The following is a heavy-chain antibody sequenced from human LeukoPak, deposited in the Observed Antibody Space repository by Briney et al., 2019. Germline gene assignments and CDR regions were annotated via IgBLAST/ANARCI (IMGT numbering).Heavy chain of an antibody. CDR2: ISGSGGST. D-gene: IGHD6-19*01. CDR3: AKDRHGIAVNAYDY. Sequence: GGSLRLSCAASGFTFSSYAMSWVRQAPGKGLEWVSAISGSGGSTYYADSLKGRFTISRDNSKNTLYLQMNSLRAEDTAVYYCAKDRHGIAVNAYDYWGQGTLVTVSS. CDR1: GFTFSSYA. V-gene: IGHV3-23*01. J-gene: IGHJ4*02.